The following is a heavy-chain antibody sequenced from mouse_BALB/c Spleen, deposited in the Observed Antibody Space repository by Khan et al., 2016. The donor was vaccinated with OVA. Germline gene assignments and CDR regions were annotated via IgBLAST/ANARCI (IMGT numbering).Heavy chain of an antibody. CDR3: AKNYRYDVYFDY. V-gene: IGHV1S136*01. Sequence: VQLQQSGPDLVKPGASVRMSCKASGYTFTSYVIHWLRQKPGQGLEWIGYIYPFNDDIKYNDKFKGKATLTSDKYSSTAYMELSSLTSEDSAVYYCAKNYRYDVYFDYWGQGTTLTVSS. CDR1: GYTFTSYV. CDR2: IYPFNDDI. D-gene: IGHD2-14*01. J-gene: IGHJ2*01.